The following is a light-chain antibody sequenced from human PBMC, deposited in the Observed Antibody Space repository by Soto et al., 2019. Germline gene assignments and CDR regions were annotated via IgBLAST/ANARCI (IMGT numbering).Light chain of an antibody. CDR2: AAS. J-gene: IGKJ3*01. CDR1: QGIRNF. V-gene: IGKV1-27*01. CDR3: QKSSSVAG. Sequence: DIQMTQSPTSLSASVGDRVTITCRASQGIRNFVAWYQQKSGKAPKLLIYAASTLQSGVPSRFSGSGAGTDFTLIINSLQPEDVTTYSCQKSSSVAGFGPGTKVEIK.